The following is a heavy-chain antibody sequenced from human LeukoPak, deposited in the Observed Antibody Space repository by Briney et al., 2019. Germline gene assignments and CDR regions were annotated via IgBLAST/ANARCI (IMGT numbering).Heavy chain of an antibody. V-gene: IGHV1-24*01. Sequence: ASVKVSCKVSGYTLTELSMHWVRQAPGKGLEWMGGFDPEDGETIYAQKFQGRVTMTEDTSTDTAYMELSSLRSEDTAVYYCASAITMIVVDKKIDACDIWGQGTMVTVSS. D-gene: IGHD3-22*01. CDR3: ASAITMIVVDKKIDACDI. J-gene: IGHJ3*02. CDR1: GYTLTELS. CDR2: FDPEDGET.